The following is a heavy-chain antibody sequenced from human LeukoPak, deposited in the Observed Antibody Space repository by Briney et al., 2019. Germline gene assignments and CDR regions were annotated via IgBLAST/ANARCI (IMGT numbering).Heavy chain of an antibody. Sequence: GGSLRLSCAASGFTFSSYAMSWVRQAPGKGLEWVSGISGSGGSTYCADSVKGRFTISRDNSKNTLYLQMNSLRAEDTAVYYCAKGGYSSGWTDFDYWGQGTLVTVSS. CDR1: GFTFSSYA. CDR3: AKGGYSSGWTDFDY. CDR2: ISGSGGST. V-gene: IGHV3-23*01. J-gene: IGHJ4*02. D-gene: IGHD6-19*01.